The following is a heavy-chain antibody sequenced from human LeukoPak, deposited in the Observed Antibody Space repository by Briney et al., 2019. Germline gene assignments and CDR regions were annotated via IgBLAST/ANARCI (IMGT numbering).Heavy chain of an antibody. CDR1: GFTFKNYR. Sequence: PGGSLGLSCTASGFTFKNYRMTWVRQAPGKGLEWVASMKDDGNEIQYVDSVKGRFTISRDNAKNSLYLQMNNLRAEDTAVYYCARNRATNDYWGQGTLVTVSS. J-gene: IGHJ4*02. D-gene: IGHD1-26*01. CDR2: MKDDGNEI. CDR3: ARNRATNDY. V-gene: IGHV3-7*01.